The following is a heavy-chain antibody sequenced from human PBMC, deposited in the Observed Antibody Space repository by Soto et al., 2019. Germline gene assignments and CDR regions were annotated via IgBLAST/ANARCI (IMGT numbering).Heavy chain of an antibody. CDR3: ARDPRPHYPYYGMDV. D-gene: IGHD6-6*01. CDR2: ISYDGSNK. CDR1: GFTFSSYG. V-gene: IGHV3-30*03. Sequence: QVQLVESGGGVVQPGRSLRLSCAASGFTFSSYGMHWVRQAPGKGLEWVAVISYDGSNKYYGGSVEGRFTISRDNSKNTLYLPMNSLRAEDTAVYFCARDPRPHYPYYGMDVWGQGTKVTVSS. J-gene: IGHJ6*02.